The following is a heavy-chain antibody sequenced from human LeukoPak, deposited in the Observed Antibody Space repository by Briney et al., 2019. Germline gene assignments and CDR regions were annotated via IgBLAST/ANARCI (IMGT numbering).Heavy chain of an antibody. Sequence: GGSLRLSCAASGFTFSNAWMSWVRQAPGKGLEWVGRIKSKTDGGTTDYAAPVKGRFTISRDDSKNTLYLQMNSLKTEDTAVYYCTTPLYQLLYVEDYWGQGTLVTVSS. D-gene: IGHD2-2*02. CDR1: GFTFSNAW. CDR2: IKSKTDGGTT. CDR3: TTPLYQLLYVEDY. J-gene: IGHJ4*02. V-gene: IGHV3-15*01.